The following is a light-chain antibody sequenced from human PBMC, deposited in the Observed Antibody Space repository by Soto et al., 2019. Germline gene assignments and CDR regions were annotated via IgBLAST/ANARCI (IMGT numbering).Light chain of an antibody. V-gene: IGKV3-20*01. CDR2: GAS. CDR3: LQHGTSPYT. CDR1: RGVTRS. Sequence: EIVLTQSPGTLSLSQGERATLSCRASRGVTRSLAWFQQKAGQAPRLLIYGASTRATGIPDRFSGSGSGTDFTLIISRVEPEDFAVYYCLQHGTSPYTFGQGTKVDIK. J-gene: IGKJ1*01.